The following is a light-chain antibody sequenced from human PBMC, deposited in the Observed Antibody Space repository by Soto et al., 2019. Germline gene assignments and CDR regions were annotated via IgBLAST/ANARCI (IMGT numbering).Light chain of an antibody. Sequence: EIVLTQSPATLSLSPGERATLSCRASQSINRHLAWYRQKPGQAPRLLIYDASNRATGIPARFSGSGSGTDFTLTISSLEPEDFAVYYCQQRSSWPITFGQGTRLEI. CDR2: DAS. V-gene: IGKV3-11*01. CDR3: QQRSSWPIT. J-gene: IGKJ5*01. CDR1: QSINRH.